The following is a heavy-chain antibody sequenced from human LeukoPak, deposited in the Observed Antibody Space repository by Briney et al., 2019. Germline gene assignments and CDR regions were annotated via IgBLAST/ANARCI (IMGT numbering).Heavy chain of an antibody. Sequence: HSGGSLRLSCAPSGFTVGSNPMTWVSQPPREGLEWVSLIYSGGGTKYADCLRGRFTFSRANPKNTLYLQMNSLRVEDTAVYYCARKTDTSMLGDYWGQGTLVTVSS. CDR1: GFTVGSNP. CDR3: ARKTDTSMLGDY. J-gene: IGHJ4*02. V-gene: IGHV3-66*02. D-gene: IGHD5-18*01. CDR2: IYSGGGT.